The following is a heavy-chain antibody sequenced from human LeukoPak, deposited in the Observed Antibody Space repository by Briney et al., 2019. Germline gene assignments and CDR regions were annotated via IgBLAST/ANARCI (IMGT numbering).Heavy chain of an antibody. Sequence: GGSLRLSCAASGFTFSSYAMHWVRQAPGKGLEWVAVISYDGSNKYYADSVKGRFTISRDNSKNTLYLQMNSLRAEDTAVYYCAREVGELLTYYFDYWGQGTLVTVSS. J-gene: IGHJ4*02. CDR3: AREVGELLTYYFDY. V-gene: IGHV3-30*04. D-gene: IGHD3-10*01. CDR1: GFTFSSYA. CDR2: ISYDGSNK.